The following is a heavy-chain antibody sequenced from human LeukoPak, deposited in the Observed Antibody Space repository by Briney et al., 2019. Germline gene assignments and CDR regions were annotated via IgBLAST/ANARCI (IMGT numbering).Heavy chain of an antibody. D-gene: IGHD3-10*01. V-gene: IGHV3-15*01. J-gene: IGHJ6*02. CDR2: IKSKTVGGTT. CDR1: GFPFSNAW. Sequence: GGPLRLSCAASGFPFSNAWLSWVRRAPGKGLEWVGRIKSKTVGGTTDYAAPVKGRFTISRDDSKNTLYLQMNSLKTEDTAVYYCTTPLPLWFGELDYYGMDVWGQGTTVTVSS. CDR3: TTPLPLWFGELDYYGMDV.